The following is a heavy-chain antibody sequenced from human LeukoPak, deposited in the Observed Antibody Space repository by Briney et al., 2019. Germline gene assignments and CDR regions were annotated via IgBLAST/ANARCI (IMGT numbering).Heavy chain of an antibody. CDR2: INPNSGGT. Sequence: ASVKVSCKASGYTFTGYYMHWVRQAPGQGLEWMGWINPNSGGTNYAQKFQGRVTMTRDTSISTAYMELSRLRSDDTAVYYCARDRMVKAYYYMDVWGKGTTVTISS. V-gene: IGHV1-2*02. CDR3: ARDRMVKAYYYMDV. CDR1: GYTFTGYY. J-gene: IGHJ6*03. D-gene: IGHD3-10*01.